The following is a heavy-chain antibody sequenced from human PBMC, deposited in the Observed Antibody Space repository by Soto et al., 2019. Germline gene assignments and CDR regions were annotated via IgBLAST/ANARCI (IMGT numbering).Heavy chain of an antibody. CDR2: ISSSSSTI. V-gene: IGHV3-48*02. Sequence: VCSLRLSCASSGFTFSSYSMNWVRQAPGKGLEWVSYISSSSSTIYYADSVKGRFTISRDNAKNSLYLQMNSLRDEDTAVYYCVRFLEWLPPSYYYGMDVWGQGTTVTVSS. J-gene: IGHJ6*02. CDR3: VRFLEWLPPSYYYGMDV. CDR1: GFTFSSYS. D-gene: IGHD3-3*01.